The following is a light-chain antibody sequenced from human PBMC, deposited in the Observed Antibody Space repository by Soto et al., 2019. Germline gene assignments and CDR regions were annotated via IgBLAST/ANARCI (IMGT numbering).Light chain of an antibody. J-gene: IGKJ1*01. CDR3: QQYGNSPST. Sequence: EIVLTQSPGTLSLSPVERATLSCRASQSVSSTFLAWYQQKPGQAPRLLIYGASSRATGIPDRFSGSGSGTDFTLTISRLEPEDFAVYYCQQYGNSPSTFGQGTKVDIK. V-gene: IGKV3-20*01. CDR1: QSVSSTF. CDR2: GAS.